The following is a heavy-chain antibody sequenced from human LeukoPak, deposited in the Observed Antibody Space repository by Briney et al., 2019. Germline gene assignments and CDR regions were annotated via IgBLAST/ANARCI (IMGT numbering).Heavy chain of an antibody. CDR1: GFTVSSNY. CDR2: IYSGGST. D-gene: IGHD3-22*01. Sequence: GGSLRLSCAASGFTVSSNYMSWVRQAPGKGLEWVSVIYSGGSTYYADSVKGRFTISRDNSKNTLYLQMNSLRAEDTAVYYCARVPSYYYDSSGYHYDYYFDYWGQGTLVTVSS. V-gene: IGHV3-53*01. CDR3: ARVPSYYYDSSGYHYDYYFDY. J-gene: IGHJ4*02.